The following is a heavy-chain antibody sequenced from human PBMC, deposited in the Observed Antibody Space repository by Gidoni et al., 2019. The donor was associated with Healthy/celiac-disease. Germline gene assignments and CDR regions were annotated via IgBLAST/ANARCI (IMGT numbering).Heavy chain of an antibody. Sequence: EVQLVESGGGLVQPGGSLRLSCAASGFTFSSYEMNWVRQAPGKGLEWVSYISSSGSTIYYADSVKGRFTISRDNAKNSLYLQMNSLRAEDTAVYYCATGEYGDYGAGAFDIWGQGTMVTVSS. CDR1: GFTFSSYE. V-gene: IGHV3-48*03. D-gene: IGHD4-17*01. CDR2: ISSSGSTI. J-gene: IGHJ3*02. CDR3: ATGEYGDYGAGAFDI.